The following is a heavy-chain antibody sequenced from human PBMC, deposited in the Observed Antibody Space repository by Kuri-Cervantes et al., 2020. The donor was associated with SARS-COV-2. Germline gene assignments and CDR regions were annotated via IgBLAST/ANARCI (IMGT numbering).Heavy chain of an antibody. CDR3: AIFFIPGVVDY. V-gene: IGHV5-10-1*01. CDR2: IDPSDSYT. J-gene: IGHJ4*02. Sequence: GESLKISCKGSGFSFTSYIISWVRQMPGKGLEWMGRIDPSDSYTNYSPSFQGHVTFSADKSINTAYLQWSGLRASDTAIYYCAIFFIPGVVDYWGPGTLVTVSS. CDR1: GFSFTSYI. D-gene: IGHD2-21*01.